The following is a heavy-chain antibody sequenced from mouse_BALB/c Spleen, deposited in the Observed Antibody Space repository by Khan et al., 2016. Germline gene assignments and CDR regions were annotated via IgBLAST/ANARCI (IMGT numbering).Heavy chain of an antibody. D-gene: IGHD2-14*01. V-gene: IGHV1-54*01. CDR3: AREYDWYLDV. CDR1: GYAFTNYL. CDR2: INPGSGGT. Sequence: QVQLKQSGAELVRPGTSVKVSCKASGYAFTNYLIEWVKQRPGQGLEWIGVINPGSGGTNYNEKFKGKATLTAEKSSSTAYMQLSSLTSDDSAVYFCAREYDWYLDVWGAGTTVTVSS. J-gene: IGHJ1*01.